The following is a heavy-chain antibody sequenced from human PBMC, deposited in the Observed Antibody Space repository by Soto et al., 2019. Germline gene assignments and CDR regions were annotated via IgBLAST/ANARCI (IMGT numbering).Heavy chain of an antibody. CDR3: ARGKFENYGSGSPYWYMXV. CDR2: MNPNSGNT. CDR1: GYTFTSYD. V-gene: IGHV1-8*01. Sequence: ASVKGSCKASGYTFTSYDINWVRQATGQGLEWMGWMNPNSGNTGYAQKFQGRVTMTRNTSISTAYMELSSLRSEDTAVYYCARGKFENYGSGSPYWYMXVWGKGTTVXVSS. J-gene: IGHJ6*03. D-gene: IGHD3-10*01.